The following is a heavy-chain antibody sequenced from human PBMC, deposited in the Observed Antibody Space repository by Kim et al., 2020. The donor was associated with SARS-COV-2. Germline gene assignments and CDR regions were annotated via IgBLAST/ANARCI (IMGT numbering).Heavy chain of an antibody. J-gene: IGHJ5*02. CDR1: GFTFSTYW. CDR3: ARTFTAVAADTWFDP. V-gene: IGHV3-74*01. Sequence: GGSLRLSCAASGFTFSTYWMHWVRQAPGKGLVWVSRINSDGSSTSYGVSVKGRFTISRDNAKNTLYLQMNSLRAEDTAVYYCARTFTAVAADTWFDPWGQGTLVRVSS. D-gene: IGHD2-15*01. CDR2: INSDGSST.